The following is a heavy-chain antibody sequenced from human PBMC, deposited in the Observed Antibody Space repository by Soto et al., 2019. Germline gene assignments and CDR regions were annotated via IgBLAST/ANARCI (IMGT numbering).Heavy chain of an antibody. V-gene: IGHV3-23*01. CDR2: ISGSGGRS. D-gene: IGHD3-16*01. Sequence: VQLLDSGRGLVQPGGSLRLSCAASGFTFSNYAMTWVRQGPGKGLEWVSGISGSGGRSYYADSVKGRFTISRDNSKSTLYLQMNSLRAEDTAVYYCAKAYFVWSSEQPYYFDYWGQGTLVTVSS. CDR1: GFTFSNYA. J-gene: IGHJ4*02. CDR3: AKAYFVWSSEQPYYFDY.